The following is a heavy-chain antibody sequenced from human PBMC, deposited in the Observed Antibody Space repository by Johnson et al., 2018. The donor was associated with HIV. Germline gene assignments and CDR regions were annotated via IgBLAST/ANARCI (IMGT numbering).Heavy chain of an antibody. D-gene: IGHD3-10*01. CDR3: ARGVLLWFRELSSLNDAFDI. Sequence: VQLVESGGGLIQPGGSLRLSCAASGFTFDDYGMSWVRQAPGKGLEWVSGINWNGGSTGYADSVKGRFTISRDNAKNSLYLQMNSLRAEDTALHYCARGVLLWFRELSSLNDAFDIWGQGTMVTVSS. V-gene: IGHV3-20*04. CDR1: GFTFDDYG. CDR2: INWNGGST. J-gene: IGHJ3*02.